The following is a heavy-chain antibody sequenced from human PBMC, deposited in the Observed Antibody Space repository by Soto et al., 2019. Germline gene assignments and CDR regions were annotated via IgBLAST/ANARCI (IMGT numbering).Heavy chain of an antibody. D-gene: IGHD3-10*01. CDR1: GFTFSSYS. CDR2: ISSSSSTI. V-gene: IGHV3-48*02. CDR3: ARDRGTRAPNKWFDP. Sequence: GGSLILSCAAAGFTFSSYSMNLVRQAPGKGLEWISYISSSSSTIYYADSVKGRFTISRDNAKNSLYLQMNSLRDEDTAVYYCARDRGTRAPNKWFDPWGQGTLVNVSA. J-gene: IGHJ5*02.